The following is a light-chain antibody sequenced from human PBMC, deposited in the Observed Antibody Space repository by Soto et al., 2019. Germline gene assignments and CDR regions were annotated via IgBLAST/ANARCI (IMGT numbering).Light chain of an antibody. CDR1: QNITNNY. Sequence: EIVLTQSPGTLSLSPGERATLPCRASQNITNNYVAWYQHKPGQAPRLLIYGASSSATGVPDRFSGSGSGTDFTLTISRLEPEDFAVYYCQQYGSPPWTFGQGTKVDIK. CDR3: QQYGSPPWT. V-gene: IGKV3-20*01. CDR2: GAS. J-gene: IGKJ1*01.